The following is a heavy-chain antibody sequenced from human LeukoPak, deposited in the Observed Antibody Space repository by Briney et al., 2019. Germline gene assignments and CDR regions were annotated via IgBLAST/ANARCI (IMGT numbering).Heavy chain of an antibody. V-gene: IGHV1-69*05. J-gene: IGHJ5*02. D-gene: IGHD2-2*02. CDR3: ARAGYCSSTSCYKTNWFDP. CDR1: GGTFSSYA. CDR2: IIPIFGTA. Sequence: WASVKVSCKASGGTFSSYAISWVRQAPGQGLEWMGGIIPIFGTANYAQKFQGRVTITTDESTSTAYMELSSLRSEDTAVYYCARAGYCSSTSCYKTNWFDPWGQGTLVTVSS.